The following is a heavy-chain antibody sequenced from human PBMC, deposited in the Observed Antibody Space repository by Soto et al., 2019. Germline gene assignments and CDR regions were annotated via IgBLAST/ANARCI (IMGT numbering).Heavy chain of an antibody. D-gene: IGHD2-2*01. CDR3: AKSRVTRYYYYGMDV. Sequence: GGSLRLSCAASGFTFSGYAMSWVRQAPGKGLEWVSAISGSGGSTYYADSVKGRFTISRDNSKNTLYLQMNSLRAEDTAVYYCAKSRVTRYYYYGMDVWGQGTTVTVSS. V-gene: IGHV3-23*01. CDR2: ISGSGGST. J-gene: IGHJ6*02. CDR1: GFTFSGYA.